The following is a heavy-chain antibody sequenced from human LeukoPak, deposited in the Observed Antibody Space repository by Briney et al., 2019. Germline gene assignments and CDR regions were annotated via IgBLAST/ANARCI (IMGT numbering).Heavy chain of an antibody. J-gene: IGHJ6*03. Sequence: GASVKVSCKASGYTFTGYYIHWVRQAPGQGLEWMGWINPNSGGTNYAQKFQGRVTMTRDTSISTAYMELSRLRSDDTAVYYCARDPPGIAAAGIPYYYYYMDVWGKGTTVTVSS. CDR2: INPNSGGT. V-gene: IGHV1-2*02. D-gene: IGHD6-13*01. CDR1: GYTFTGYY. CDR3: ARDPPGIAAAGIPYYYYYMDV.